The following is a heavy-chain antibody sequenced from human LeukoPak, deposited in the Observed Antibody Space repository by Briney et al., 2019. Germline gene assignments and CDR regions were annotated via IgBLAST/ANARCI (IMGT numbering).Heavy chain of an antibody. D-gene: IGHD2-15*01. J-gene: IGHJ5*02. V-gene: IGHV1-69*13. CDR3: ARAAALVVVAATYWFDP. CDR2: IIPIFGTA. Sequence: SVKVSCKASGGTFSSYAISWVRQAPGQGLEWMGGIIPIFGTANYAQKFQGRVTITADESTSTAYMELSSLRPEDTAVYYCARAAALVVVAATYWFDPWGQGTLVTVSS. CDR1: GGTFSSYA.